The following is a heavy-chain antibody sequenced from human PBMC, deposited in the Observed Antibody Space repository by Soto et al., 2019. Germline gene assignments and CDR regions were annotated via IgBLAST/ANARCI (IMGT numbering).Heavy chain of an antibody. V-gene: IGHV1-69*06. CDR2: IIPIFGTA. Sequence: QVELVQSGAEVKKPGSSVKVSCQASEDTFRNYAISWVRQAPGQGLEWMGGIIPIFGTANYAQKFQGRVTINADTSANTVYLELRSLRSEDTAVYYCASTKYDSRAYYYGYLGLWGRGTLVTVSS. J-gene: IGHJ2*01. CDR1: EDTFRNYA. CDR3: ASTKYDSRAYYYGYLGL. D-gene: IGHD3-22*01.